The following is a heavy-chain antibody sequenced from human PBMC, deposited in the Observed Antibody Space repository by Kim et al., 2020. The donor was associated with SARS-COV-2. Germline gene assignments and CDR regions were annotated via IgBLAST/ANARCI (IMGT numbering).Heavy chain of an antibody. Sequence: SVKVSCKASGGTFSSYAISWVRQAPGQGLEWMGGIIPIFGTANYAQKFQGRVTITAEESTSTAYMELSSLRSEDTAVYYCASKLVVVPAAMRVWHAFDIWGQGTMVTVSS. CDR2: IIPIFGTA. J-gene: IGHJ3*02. V-gene: IGHV1-69*13. CDR3: ASKLVVVPAAMRVWHAFDI. D-gene: IGHD2-2*01. CDR1: GGTFSSYA.